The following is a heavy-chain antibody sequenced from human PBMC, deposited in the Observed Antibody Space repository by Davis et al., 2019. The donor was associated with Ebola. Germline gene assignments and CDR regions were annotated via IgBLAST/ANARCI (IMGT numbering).Heavy chain of an antibody. Sequence: AASVKVSCKASGYTFTSYGISWVRQAPGQGLEWMGGIIPILGIANYAQKFQGRVTITADKSTSTAYMELSSLRFEDTAVYYCAREEASYYDILTGYSYYYYYGMDVWGQGTTVTVSS. J-gene: IGHJ6*02. V-gene: IGHV1-69*10. CDR2: IIPILGIA. CDR3: AREEASYYDILTGYSYYYYYGMDV. CDR1: GYTFTSYG. D-gene: IGHD3-9*01.